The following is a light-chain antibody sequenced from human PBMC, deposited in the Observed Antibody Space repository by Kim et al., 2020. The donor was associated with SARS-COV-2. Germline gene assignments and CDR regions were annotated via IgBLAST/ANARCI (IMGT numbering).Light chain of an antibody. Sequence: SYELTQPLSVSVALGQTARITCGGNNIGTKNVHWFQQKPGQAPVLVIFRDTNRPSGIPERFSGSNSGNTATLTISRAQPGDEADYYCQVWDSSTGVFGGGTQLIAL. CDR2: RDT. CDR3: QVWDSSTGV. CDR1: NIGTKN. V-gene: IGLV3-9*01. J-gene: IGLJ3*02.